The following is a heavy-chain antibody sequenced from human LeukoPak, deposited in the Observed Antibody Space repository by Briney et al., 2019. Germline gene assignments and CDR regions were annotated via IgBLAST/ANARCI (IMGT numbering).Heavy chain of an antibody. CDR3: ARGSGAATNEALDY. CDR2: IYSNEIT. CDR1: GGSISGSY. D-gene: IGHD1-26*01. J-gene: IGHJ4*02. Sequence: PSETLSLTCTGSGGSISGSYWTWVRQPAGKGLEWIGRIYSNEITNYNQSLKSRVTLSLDTSKNQFSLKLTSVTAADTAVYYCARGSGAATNEALDYWGQGTLVTVSS. V-gene: IGHV4-4*07.